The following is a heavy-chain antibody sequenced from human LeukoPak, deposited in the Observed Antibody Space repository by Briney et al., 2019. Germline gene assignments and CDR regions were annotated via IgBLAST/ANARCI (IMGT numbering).Heavy chain of an antibody. CDR2: INPDSGDT. D-gene: IGHD5-12*01. J-gene: IGHJ6*02. CDR3: ARGQGYDYARFGVDV. V-gene: IGHV1-2*02. CDR1: GYTFTGYY. Sequence: ASVNVSCKASGYTFTGYYMHWVRQAPGQGLEWMGWINPDSGDTNYAQKFQGRVTVTRDTSITTASMELSRLRSDDTAVYYCARGQGYDYARFGVDVWGQGTTVTVSS.